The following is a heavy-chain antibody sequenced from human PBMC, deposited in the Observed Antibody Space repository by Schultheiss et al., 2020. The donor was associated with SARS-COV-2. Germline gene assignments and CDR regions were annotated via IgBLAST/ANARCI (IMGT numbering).Heavy chain of an antibody. CDR2: ISGSGNST. Sequence: GGSLRLSCAASGFTFVSYAMNWVRQAPGKGLEWVSAISGSGNSTYYADSVKGRFTISRDNSKNTLYLQMNSLRADDTALYYCAKVREAVAGAVDSWGQGLLVTVSS. D-gene: IGHD6-19*01. CDR1: GFTFVSYA. J-gene: IGHJ4*02. CDR3: AKVREAVAGAVDS. V-gene: IGHV3-23*01.